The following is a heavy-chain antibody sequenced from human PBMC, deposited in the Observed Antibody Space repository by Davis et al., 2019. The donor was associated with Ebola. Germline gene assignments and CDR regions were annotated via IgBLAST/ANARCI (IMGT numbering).Heavy chain of an antibody. J-gene: IGHJ3*01. D-gene: IGHD6-19*01. CDR2: GTSADT. CDR3: AKDTSNVWFDV. CDR1: GFIFSTYV. Sequence: GESLKISCSASGFIFSTYVMSWVRQAPGKGLEWVSTYGTSADTYYADSVKDRFTISRDNSKNTLHLQMNSLRVEDTAIYYCAKDTSNVWFDVWGQGTMVTVAS. V-gene: IGHV3-23*01.